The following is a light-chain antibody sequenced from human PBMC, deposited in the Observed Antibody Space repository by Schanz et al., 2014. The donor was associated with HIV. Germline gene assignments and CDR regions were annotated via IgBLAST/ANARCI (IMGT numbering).Light chain of an antibody. J-gene: IGLJ2*01. CDR3: QTWATGIVV. CDR1: SGHSSYA. Sequence: QSVLTQSPSASASLGASVKLTCTLSSGHSSYAIAWHQQQPEKGPRFLMNLNSDGSHSKGDGIPDRFSGSSAGAERYLTISSLQSEDEADYYCQTWATGIVVFGGGTKLTVL. CDR2: LNSDGSH. V-gene: IGLV4-69*01.